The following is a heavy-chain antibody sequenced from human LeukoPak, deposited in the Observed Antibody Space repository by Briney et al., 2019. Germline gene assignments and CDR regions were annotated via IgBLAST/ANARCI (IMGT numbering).Heavy chain of an antibody. CDR3: ARQGTTSYGMDV. D-gene: IGHD1-1*01. V-gene: IGHV4-34*01. J-gene: IGHJ6*02. Sequence: SETLSLTCAVYGASFSGYYWTWIRQPPGKGLEWIGEINHSGSTNYNPSLKSRVTISVDTSKNQFSLKVTSVTAADTAVYYCARQGTTSYGMDVWGQGTTVTVSS. CDR1: GASFSGYY. CDR2: INHSGST.